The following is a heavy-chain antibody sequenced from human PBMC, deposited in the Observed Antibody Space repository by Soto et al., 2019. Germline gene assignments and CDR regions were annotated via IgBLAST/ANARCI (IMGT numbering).Heavy chain of an antibody. CDR2: ISYDGSNK. D-gene: IGHD6-13*01. J-gene: IGHJ1*01. Sequence: GGSLRLSCAASGFTFSSYAMHWVRQAPGKGLEWVAVISYDGSNKYYADSVKGRFTISRDNSKYTLYLQMNSLRAEDTAVYYCAKAKDSSSWYPVYFQHWGQGTLVTVSS. CDR1: GFTFSSYA. V-gene: IGHV3-30-3*01. CDR3: AKAKDSSSWYPVYFQH.